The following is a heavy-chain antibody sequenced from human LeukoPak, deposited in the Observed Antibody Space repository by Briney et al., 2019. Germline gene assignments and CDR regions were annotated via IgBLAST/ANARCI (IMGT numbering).Heavy chain of an antibody. D-gene: IGHD3-22*01. Sequence: PSETLSLICTVSGGSISSYYWSWIRQPAGKGLEWIGRIYTSGSTNYNPSLKSRVTMSVDTSKNQFSLKLSSVTAADTAVYYCARDSPITMIVVAVDAFDIWGQGTMVTVSS. CDR2: IYTSGST. V-gene: IGHV4-4*07. CDR1: GGSISSYY. CDR3: ARDSPITMIVVAVDAFDI. J-gene: IGHJ3*02.